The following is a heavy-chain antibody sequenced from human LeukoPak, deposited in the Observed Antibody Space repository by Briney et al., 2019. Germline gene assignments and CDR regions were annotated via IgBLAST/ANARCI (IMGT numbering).Heavy chain of an antibody. CDR3: AKGYSSSSSVHYSNHYGMDV. CDR2: ISYDGSNK. CDR1: GFTFSSYG. Sequence: GRSLRLSCAASGFTFSSYGMHWVRQAPGKGLEWVAVISYDGSNKYYADSVKGRFTISRDNSKNTLYLQMNSLRAEDAAVYYCAKGYSSSSSVHYSNHYGMDVWGQGTTVTVSS. J-gene: IGHJ6*02. D-gene: IGHD6-6*01. V-gene: IGHV3-30*18.